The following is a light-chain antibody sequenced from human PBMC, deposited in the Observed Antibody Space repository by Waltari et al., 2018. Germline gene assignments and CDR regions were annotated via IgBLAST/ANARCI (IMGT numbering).Light chain of an antibody. CDR3: MQHKALPYS. CDR1: QSLLHTDGYSY. J-gene: IGKJ2*03. V-gene: IGKV2-40*01. Sequence: DIVVTQTTLSLPVTPGEPASISCRSSQSLLHTDGYSYLDWYLQKPGQSPQLLIYGGSNRASGVPDRFSGSGSGTDFTLKISNVEAEDVGVYYCMQHKALPYSFGQGTKVEIK. CDR2: GGS.